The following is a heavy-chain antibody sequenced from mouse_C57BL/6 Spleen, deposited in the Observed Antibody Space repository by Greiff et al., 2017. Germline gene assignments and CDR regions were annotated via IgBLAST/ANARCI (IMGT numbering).Heavy chain of an antibody. V-gene: IGHV1-54*01. J-gene: IGHJ3*01. CDR1: GYAFTNYL. CDR3: ARRDYDWFAY. D-gene: IGHD2-4*01. CDR2: INPGSGGT. Sequence: VQGVESGAELVRPGTSVKVSCKASGYAFTNYLIEWVKQRPGQGLEWIGVINPGSGGTNYNEKFKGKATLTADKSSSTAYMQLSSLTSEDSAVYFCARRDYDWFAYWGQGTLVTVSA.